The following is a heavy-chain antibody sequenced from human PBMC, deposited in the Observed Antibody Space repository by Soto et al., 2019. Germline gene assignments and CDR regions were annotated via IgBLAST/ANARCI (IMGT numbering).Heavy chain of an antibody. CDR1: GGTLSSYA. D-gene: IGHD3-22*01. Sequence: ASVKVSRKASGGTLSSYAISWVRQAPGQGLEWMGGIIPIFGTANYAQKFQGRVTITADESTSTAYMELSSLRSEDTAVYYCARVVVVTQVFDYWGQGTLVTVSS. CDR3: ARVVVVTQVFDY. J-gene: IGHJ4*02. V-gene: IGHV1-69*13. CDR2: IIPIFGTA.